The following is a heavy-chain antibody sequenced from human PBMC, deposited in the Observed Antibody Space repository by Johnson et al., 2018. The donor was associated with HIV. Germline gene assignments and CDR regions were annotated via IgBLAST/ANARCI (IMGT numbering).Heavy chain of an antibody. J-gene: IGHJ3*02. CDR3: AKDTNDAFDI. CDR1: GLSFSSYA. D-gene: IGHD1-1*01. Sequence: VQLVESGGGVVQPGRSLRLSCAASGLSFSSYAMHWVRQAPGKGLEWVAVIWFDGSNKYYADSVKGRFTISRDNSKNTLYLQMNSLRAEDTAVYHCAKDTNDAFDIWGQGTMVTVSS. V-gene: IGHV3-33*06. CDR2: IWFDGSNK.